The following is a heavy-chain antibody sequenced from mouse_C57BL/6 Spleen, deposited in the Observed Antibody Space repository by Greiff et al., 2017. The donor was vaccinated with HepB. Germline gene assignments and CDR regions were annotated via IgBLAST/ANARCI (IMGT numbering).Heavy chain of an antibody. CDR3: ARGETAQATLYYFDY. V-gene: IGHV1-63*01. Sequence: QVHVKQSGAELVRPGTSVKMSCKASGYTFTNYWIGWAKQRPGHGLEWIGDIYPGGGYTNYNEKFKGKATLTADKSSSTAYMQFSSLTSEDSAIYYCARGETAQATLYYFDYWGQGTTLTVSS. CDR2: IYPGGGYT. J-gene: IGHJ2*01. CDR1: GYTFTNYW. D-gene: IGHD3-2*02.